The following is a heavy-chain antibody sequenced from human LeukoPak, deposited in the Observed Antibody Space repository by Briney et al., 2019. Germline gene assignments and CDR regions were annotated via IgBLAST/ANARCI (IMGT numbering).Heavy chain of an antibody. J-gene: IGHJ3*02. D-gene: IGHD1-26*01. CDR2: IYHSGST. Sequence: SETLSLTCAVSGGSISSSNWWSWVRQPPGKGLEWIGEIYHSGSTNYNPSLKSRVTISVDKSKNQFSLKLSSVTAADTAVYYCARDDTGATSRAFDIWGQGTMVTVSS. CDR1: GGSISSSNW. CDR3: ARDDTGATSRAFDI. V-gene: IGHV4-4*02.